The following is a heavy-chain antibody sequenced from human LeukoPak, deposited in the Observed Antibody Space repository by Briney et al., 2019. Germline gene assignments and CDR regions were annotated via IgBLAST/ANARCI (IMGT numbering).Heavy chain of an antibody. J-gene: IGHJ4*02. CDR2: IYYSGST. V-gene: IGHV4-39*01. CDR3: ARHQSYGSGTYYAPFDN. CDR1: GGSISSYY. Sequence: SETLSLTCTVSGGSISSYYWSWIRQPPGKGLEWIGSIYYSGSTEYNLSLKSRVTISVDTSRNQFSLKLSSVTAADTAVYYCARHQSYGSGTYYAPFDNWGQGILVTVSS. D-gene: IGHD3-10*01.